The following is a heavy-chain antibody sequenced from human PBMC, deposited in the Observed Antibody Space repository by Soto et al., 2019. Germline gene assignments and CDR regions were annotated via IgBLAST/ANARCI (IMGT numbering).Heavy chain of an antibody. J-gene: IGHJ4*02. CDR2: ISAYNGNT. CDR1: CYTFTSYG. V-gene: IGHV1-18*03. Sequence: GASVKVSCKASCYTFTSYGISWVRQAPGQGLEWMGWISAYNGNTNYAQKLQGRVTMTTDTSTSTAYMEMRSLRSDDMAVYFCARVYYDILTGYYRSVDFDYWGQGTLVTVSS. CDR3: ARVYYDILTGYYRSVDFDY. D-gene: IGHD3-9*01.